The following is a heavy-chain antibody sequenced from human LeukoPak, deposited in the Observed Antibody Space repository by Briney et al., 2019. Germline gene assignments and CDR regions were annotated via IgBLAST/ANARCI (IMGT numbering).Heavy chain of an antibody. CDR3: ARAPARRYYFDY. CDR1: GFTVSSNY. D-gene: IGHD6-6*01. V-gene: IGHV3-66*01. Sequence: GGSLRLSCAASGFTVSSNYMSWVRQVPGKGLEWVSVIYSGGSTYYADSVKGRFTISRDNSKNTLYLQMNSLRAEDTAVYYCARAPARRYYFDYWGQGTLVTVSS. J-gene: IGHJ4*02. CDR2: IYSGGST.